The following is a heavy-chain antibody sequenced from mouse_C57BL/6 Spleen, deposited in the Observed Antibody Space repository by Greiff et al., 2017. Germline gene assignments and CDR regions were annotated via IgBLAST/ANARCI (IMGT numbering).Heavy chain of an antibody. CDR3: AILLDGSSSYYAMDY. V-gene: IGHV1-9*01. CDR2: ILPGSGRT. J-gene: IGHJ4*01. CDR1: GYTFTGYW. D-gene: IGHD1-1*01. Sequence: VQLQQSGAELMKPGASVKLSCKATGYTFTGYWIEWVKQRPGHGLEWIGEILPGSGRTKYNEKFKGKATFTADTSSNTAYMQLSSLTTEDSDIYYCAILLDGSSSYYAMDYWGQGTSVTVSS.